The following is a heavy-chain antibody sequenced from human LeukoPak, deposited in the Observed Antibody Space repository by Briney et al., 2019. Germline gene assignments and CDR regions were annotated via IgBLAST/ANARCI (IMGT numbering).Heavy chain of an antibody. CDR1: GGSISSGSYY. CDR3: ACIVVVPAANPLVDY. CDR2: IYTSEST. Sequence: SETLSLTCTVSGGSISSGSYYWSWIRQPAGKGLEWIGRIYTSESTNYNPSLKSRVTISVDTSKNQFSLKLSSVTAADTAVYYCACIVVVPAANPLVDYWGQGTLVTVFS. V-gene: IGHV4-61*02. J-gene: IGHJ4*02. D-gene: IGHD2-2*01.